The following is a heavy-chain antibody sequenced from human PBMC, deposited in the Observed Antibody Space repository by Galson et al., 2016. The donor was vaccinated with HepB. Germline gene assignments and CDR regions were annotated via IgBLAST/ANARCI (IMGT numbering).Heavy chain of an antibody. D-gene: IGHD6-13*01. CDR3: ARDQDSSSWYTLFDY. Sequence: CAISGDSVSSKFAAWNWIRQSPSRGLEWLGRTYYRSKWYTDYAVSVKSRISVNPDTSTNQFSLQLHSVTPGDTAVYDCARDQDSSSWYTLFDYWGQGILVTVSS. J-gene: IGHJ4*02. CDR1: GDSVSSKFAA. V-gene: IGHV6-1*01. CDR2: TYYRSKWYT.